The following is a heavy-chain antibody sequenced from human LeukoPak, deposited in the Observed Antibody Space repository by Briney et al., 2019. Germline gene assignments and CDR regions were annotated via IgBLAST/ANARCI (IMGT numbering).Heavy chain of an antibody. Sequence: TGGSLRLSCAASGFTFSSYAMHWVRQAPGEGLEYVSVISSNGGSTYYADSVKGRFTISRDNSKNTLYLQMGSLRAEDMAVYYCARGVASAGFYYFDYWGQGTLVTVSS. CDR3: ARGVASAGFYYFDY. CDR2: ISSNGGST. J-gene: IGHJ4*02. D-gene: IGHD6-13*01. CDR1: GFTFSSYA. V-gene: IGHV3-64*02.